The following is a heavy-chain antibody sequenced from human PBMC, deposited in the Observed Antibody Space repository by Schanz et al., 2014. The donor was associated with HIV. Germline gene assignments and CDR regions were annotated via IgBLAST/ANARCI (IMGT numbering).Heavy chain of an antibody. J-gene: IGHJ3*02. V-gene: IGHV3-33*01. D-gene: IGHD3-10*01. Sequence: QVQLVESGGGVVQPGRSLRLSCAASGFTFSSYDMHWVRQAPGKGLEWVAVIWYDGSNKYYADSVKGRFTISRDNSQNTMYLQMNRLRAEDTAVYYCARENPLYYYLHGGPFDIWGQGTMVTVSS. CDR3: ARENPLYYYLHGGPFDI. CDR1: GFTFSSYD. CDR2: IWYDGSNK.